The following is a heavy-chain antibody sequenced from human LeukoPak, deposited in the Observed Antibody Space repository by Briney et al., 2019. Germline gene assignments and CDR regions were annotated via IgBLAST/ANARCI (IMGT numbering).Heavy chain of an antibody. CDR3: ALMNY. V-gene: IGHV3-74*01. CDR1: GFTFSSYG. Sequence: GVSLRLSCAASGFTFSSYGMSWVRQAPGKGLEWVSRINSDGSSTSYADSVKGRFTISRDNAKNTLYLQMNSLRAEDTAVYYCALMNYWGQGTLVTVSS. J-gene: IGHJ4*02. CDR2: INSDGSST.